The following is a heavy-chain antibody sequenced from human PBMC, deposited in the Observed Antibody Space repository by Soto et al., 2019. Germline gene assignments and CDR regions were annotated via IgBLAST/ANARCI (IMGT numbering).Heavy chain of an antibody. J-gene: IGHJ6*02. CDR2: IWYDGSNK. CDR3: ARDHRQQWLVNYYYYGMDV. CDR1: GFTFSSYG. V-gene: IGHV3-33*01. Sequence: RLSCAASGFTFSSYGMHWVRQAPGKGLEWVAVIWYDGSNKYYADSVKGRFTISRDNSKNTLYLQMNSLRAEDTAVYYCARDHRQQWLVNYYYYGMDVWGQGTTVTVSS. D-gene: IGHD6-19*01.